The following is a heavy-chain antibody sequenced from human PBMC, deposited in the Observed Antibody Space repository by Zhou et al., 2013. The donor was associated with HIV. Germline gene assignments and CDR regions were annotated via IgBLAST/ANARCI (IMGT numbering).Heavy chain of an antibody. Sequence: QVQLQESGPGLLKPSETLSLTCTVSGGSISSHYWSWIRQPPGKGLEWIGYIFYSGSTNYNPSLKSRLTISVDTSKNQFSLRLSSVTAADTAVYYCARQGGYWGQGTLVTVSS. D-gene: IGHD3-16*01. CDR2: IFYSGST. CDR1: GGSISSHY. J-gene: IGHJ4*02. CDR3: ARQGGY. V-gene: IGHV4-59*11.